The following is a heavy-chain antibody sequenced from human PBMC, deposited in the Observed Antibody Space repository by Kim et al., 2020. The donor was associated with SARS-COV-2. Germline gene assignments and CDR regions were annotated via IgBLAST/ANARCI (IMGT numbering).Heavy chain of an antibody. D-gene: IGHD2-2*01. J-gene: IGHJ1*01. CDR3: ARATTVVPAAMGYFQH. Sequence: ASVKVSCKASGYTFTGYSIHWVRQAPGQGLEWMGRINPNSGGTNYAQKFQGRVTMTTDTSISTAYMELSRLRSDDTAVYYCARATTVVPAAMGYFQHWGQGTLVTVSS. CDR2: INPNSGGT. V-gene: IGHV1-2*06. CDR1: GYTFTGYS.